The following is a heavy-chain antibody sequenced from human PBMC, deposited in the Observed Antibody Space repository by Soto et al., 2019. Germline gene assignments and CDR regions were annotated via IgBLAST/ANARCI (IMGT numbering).Heavy chain of an antibody. Sequence: ASVKVSCKASGYTFTSYYMHWVRQAPGQGLEWMGIINPSGGSTSYAQKFQGRVTMTRDTSTSTVYMELSSLRSEDTAVYYCASLINYYDSSGYSYDYWGQGTLVTVYS. J-gene: IGHJ4*02. V-gene: IGHV1-46*01. CDR1: GYTFTSYY. D-gene: IGHD3-22*01. CDR3: ASLINYYDSSGYSYDY. CDR2: INPSGGST.